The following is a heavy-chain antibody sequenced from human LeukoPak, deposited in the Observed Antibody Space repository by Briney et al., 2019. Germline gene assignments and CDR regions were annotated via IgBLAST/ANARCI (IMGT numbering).Heavy chain of an antibody. CDR3: TRLDYYDSSGYYFEDPFDY. CDR2: IRSKANSYAT. V-gene: IGHV3-73*01. CDR1: GFTFSGSA. D-gene: IGHD3-22*01. Sequence: GGSLKLSCAASGFTFSGSAMHWVRHASGKGLEWVGRIRSKANSYATAYAASVKGRFTISRDDSKNTAYLQMNSLKTEDTAVYYCTRLDYYDSSGYYFEDPFDYWGQGTLVTVSS. J-gene: IGHJ4*02.